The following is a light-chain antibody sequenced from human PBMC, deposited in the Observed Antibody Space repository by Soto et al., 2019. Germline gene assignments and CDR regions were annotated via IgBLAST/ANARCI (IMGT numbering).Light chain of an antibody. CDR2: WAS. CDR3: QQYYTTPVT. CDR1: QSILYSSNNKNY. Sequence: DIVMTQSPDSLAVSLGERATINCKSSQSILYSSNNKNYLAWYQQKPRQPPKLLIYWASTRESGVPARFSGSGSGTDFTLTISSLQAEDVAVYYCQQYYTTPVTFGQGTRVEIK. V-gene: IGKV4-1*01. J-gene: IGKJ1*01.